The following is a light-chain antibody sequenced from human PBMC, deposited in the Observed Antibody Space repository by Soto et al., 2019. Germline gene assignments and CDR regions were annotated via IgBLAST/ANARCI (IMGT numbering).Light chain of an antibody. CDR1: QSIDGW. J-gene: IGKJ2*02. CDR2: KSS. Sequence: DIQLTQSPSTLSASIGDRVTITCRASQSIDGWLAWYQQKPGEAPKLLIYKSSTSQPGVPSRFSGSGSGTDFTLIISTLQPGDFATYYCQHYTISGCTFGQGTKVDIK. V-gene: IGKV1-5*03. CDR3: QHYTISGCT.